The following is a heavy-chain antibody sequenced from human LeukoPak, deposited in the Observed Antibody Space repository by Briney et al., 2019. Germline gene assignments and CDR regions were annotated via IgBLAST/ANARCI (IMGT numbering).Heavy chain of an antibody. V-gene: IGHV4-34*01. J-gene: IGHJ4*02. D-gene: IGHD4-17*01. CDR1: GGSFSTYY. CDR3: ATDYGDFGSLDF. Sequence: PSETLSLTCAVYGGSFSTYYWRWIRQPPGKGLEWIGEIDHSGSTNYNPSLKSRVTISVVTSKNQFSLKLTSVTAADTAVYYCATDYGDFGSLDFWGQGTLVTVSS. CDR2: IDHSGST.